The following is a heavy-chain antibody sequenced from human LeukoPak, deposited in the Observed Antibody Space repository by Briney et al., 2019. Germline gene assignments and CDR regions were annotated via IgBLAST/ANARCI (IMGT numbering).Heavy chain of an antibody. CDR1: GYTFTGYY. V-gene: IGHV1-2*02. J-gene: IGHJ5*01. CDR3: AKDGYYYDSSGYYPDS. CDR2: ISPNSGGT. D-gene: IGHD3-22*01. Sequence: ASVKVSCKASGYTFTGYYMHWVRQAPGQGLEWMGWISPNSGGTKYAQKYQGRVTMTRDTSISTAYMELSRLSSDDTAVYYCAKDGYYYDSSGYYPDSWGQGTLVTVSS.